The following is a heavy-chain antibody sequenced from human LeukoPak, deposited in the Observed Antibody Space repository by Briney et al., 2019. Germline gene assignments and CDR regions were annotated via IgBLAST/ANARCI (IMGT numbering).Heavy chain of an antibody. Sequence: PGGSLRLSCAASGFTFSSYEMNWVRQAPGKGLEWVSFISSSGHTIYYADSVKGRFTISRDNARNSLYLQMNSLRAEDTAVYYCARDEHLRVGGDGHYYGMDVWGQGTTVTVSS. CDR1: GFTFSSYE. V-gene: IGHV3-48*03. CDR3: ARDEHLRVGGDGHYYGMDV. CDR2: ISSSGHTI. J-gene: IGHJ6*02. D-gene: IGHD2-21*02.